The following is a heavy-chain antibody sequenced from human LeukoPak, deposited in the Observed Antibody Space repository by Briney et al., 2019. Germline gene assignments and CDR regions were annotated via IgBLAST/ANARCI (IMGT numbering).Heavy chain of an antibody. CDR3: ARSTTAVVVTDSAFDI. D-gene: IGHD3-22*01. CDR1: GGTFSSYA. V-gene: IGHV1-69*01. J-gene: IGHJ3*02. CDR2: IIPIFGTA. Sequence: SVKVSCKASGGTFSSYAISWVRQAPGQGLEWMGGIIPIFGTANYARKFQGRVTVTADESTSTAYMELSSLRSEDTAVYYCARSTTAVVVTDSAFDIWGQGTMVTVSS.